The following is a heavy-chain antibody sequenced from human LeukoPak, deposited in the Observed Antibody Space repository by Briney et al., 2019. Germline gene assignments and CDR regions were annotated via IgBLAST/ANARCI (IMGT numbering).Heavy chain of an antibody. D-gene: IGHD6-13*01. J-gene: IGHJ4*02. CDR1: GFTYSDYY. Sequence: PGGSLRLXCAASGFTYSDYYMNWIRRAPGKGLEWVSYISSSATTIYYADSVKGRFTISRDNAKKSLYLQMNSLRAEDTAVYYCARDHSSSWNYFDYWGQGTLVTVSS. V-gene: IGHV3-11*04. CDR3: ARDHSSSWNYFDY. CDR2: ISSSATTI.